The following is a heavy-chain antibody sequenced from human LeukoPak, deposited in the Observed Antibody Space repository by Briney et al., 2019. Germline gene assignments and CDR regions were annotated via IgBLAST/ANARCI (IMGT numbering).Heavy chain of an antibody. J-gene: IGHJ5*02. D-gene: IGHD1-26*01. V-gene: IGHV1-2*02. CDR3: ARDESGGAGFDP. CDR1: GYTFTGYY. Sequence: ASVKVSCKASGYTFTGYYMHWVRQAPGQGHEWMGWINPNSGGTNYAQKFQGRVTMTRDTSISTAYMELSRLRSDDTAVYYCARDESGGAGFDPWGQGTLVTVSS. CDR2: INPNSGGT.